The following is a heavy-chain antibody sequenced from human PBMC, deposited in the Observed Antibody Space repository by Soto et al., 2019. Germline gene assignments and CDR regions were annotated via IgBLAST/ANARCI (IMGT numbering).Heavy chain of an antibody. J-gene: IGHJ4*02. D-gene: IGHD1-26*01. CDR1: GFTFSSYG. Sequence: QVQLVESGGGVVQPGRSLRLSCAASGFTFSSYGMHWVRQAPGKGLEWVAGISYDGSNKYYADSVKGRFSISRDNSKNTLYLQMNSQRAEDPAVYYCAREWELDYWGQGTLVTVSS. V-gene: IGHV3-30*03. CDR3: AREWELDY. CDR2: ISYDGSNK.